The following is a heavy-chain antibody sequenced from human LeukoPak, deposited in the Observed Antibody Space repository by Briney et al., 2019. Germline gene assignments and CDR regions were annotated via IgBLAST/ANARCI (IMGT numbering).Heavy chain of an antibody. Sequence: SQTLSLTCTVSGGSISSGNYYWSWIRQPAGKGLEWIGRIYMSGSTNYNPSLKSRATISVDTSKNQFSLKLSSVTAADTAVYYCARAPYDFWSGYSARIGRYFDLWGRGTLVTVSS. CDR1: GGSISSGNYY. CDR3: ARAPYDFWSGYSARIGRYFDL. V-gene: IGHV4-61*02. D-gene: IGHD3-3*01. J-gene: IGHJ2*01. CDR2: IYMSGST.